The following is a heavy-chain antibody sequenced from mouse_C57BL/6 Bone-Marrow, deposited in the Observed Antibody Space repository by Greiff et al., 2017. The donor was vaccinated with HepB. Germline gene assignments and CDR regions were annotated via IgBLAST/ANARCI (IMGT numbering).Heavy chain of an antibody. Sequence: VHVKQSGPELVKPGASVKISCKASGYSFTGYYMNWVKQSPEKSLEWIGEINPSTGGTTYNQKFKAKATLTVDKSSSTAYMQLKSLTSEDSAVYFCARRILLRTPYYFDYWGQGTTLTVSS. D-gene: IGHD1-1*01. CDR3: ARRILLRTPYYFDY. V-gene: IGHV1-42*01. CDR1: GYSFTGYY. J-gene: IGHJ2*01. CDR2: INPSTGGT.